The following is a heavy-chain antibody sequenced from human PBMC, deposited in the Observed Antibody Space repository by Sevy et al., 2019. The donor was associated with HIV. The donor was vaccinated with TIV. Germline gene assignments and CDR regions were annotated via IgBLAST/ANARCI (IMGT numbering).Heavy chain of an antibody. Sequence: ASVKVSCKASGYTFTNYHITWVRQAPGQGLEWMGWITAYNGNTNYAQRLQGRVTMTTDTSTSTAYMELRGLRSDDTAVYYCARAPSGSQGPGQYFHHWGQGTLVTVSS. CDR2: ITAYNGNT. CDR3: ARAPSGSQGPGQYFHH. J-gene: IGHJ1*01. V-gene: IGHV1-18*01. CDR1: GYTFTNYH. D-gene: IGHD1-26*01.